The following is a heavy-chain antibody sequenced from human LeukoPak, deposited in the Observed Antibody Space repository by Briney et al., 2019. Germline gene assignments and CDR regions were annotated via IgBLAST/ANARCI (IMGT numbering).Heavy chain of an antibody. CDR1: GDSVSSNSAA. V-gene: IGHV6-1*01. CDR2: TYYRSKWYN. CDR3: ARDRHSSSWYPPYYYYYGMDV. J-gene: IGHJ6*02. Sequence: SQTLSLTCAISGDSVSSNSAAWNWIRQSPSRGLEWLGRTYYRSKWYNDYAVSVKSRITINPDTSKNQFSLQLNSVTPEDTAVYYCARDRHSSSWYPPYYYYYGMDVWGQGTTVTVSS. D-gene: IGHD6-13*01.